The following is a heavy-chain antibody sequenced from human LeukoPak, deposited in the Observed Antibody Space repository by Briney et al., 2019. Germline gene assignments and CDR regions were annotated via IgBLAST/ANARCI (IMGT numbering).Heavy chain of an antibody. V-gene: IGHV1-69*05. Sequence: AASVKVSCKASGGTFSSYAISWVRQAPGQGLEWMGGIIPIFGTANYAQKFQGRVTITTDESTSTAYMELSSLRSEDTAVYYCARSLGYSSSFLFDYWGQGTLVTVSS. CDR2: IIPIFGTA. D-gene: IGHD6-6*01. J-gene: IGHJ4*02. CDR1: GGTFSSYA. CDR3: ARSLGYSSSFLFDY.